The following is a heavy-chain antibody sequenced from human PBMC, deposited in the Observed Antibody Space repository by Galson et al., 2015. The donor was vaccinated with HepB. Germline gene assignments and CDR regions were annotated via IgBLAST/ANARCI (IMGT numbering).Heavy chain of an antibody. J-gene: IGHJ3*02. Sequence: QSGAEVKKPGESLKISCKGSGYSFTSYWIGWVRQMPGKGLEWMGIIYPGDSDTRYSPSFQGQVTISADKSISTAYLQWSSLKASDTAMYYCARRLLWFGESVIDAFDIWGQGTMVTVSS. CDR3: ARRLLWFGESVIDAFDI. V-gene: IGHV5-51*01. CDR2: IYPGDSDT. CDR1: GYSFTSYW. D-gene: IGHD3-10*01.